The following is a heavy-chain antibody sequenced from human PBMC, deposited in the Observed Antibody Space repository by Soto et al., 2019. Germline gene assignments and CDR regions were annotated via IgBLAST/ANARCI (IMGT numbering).Heavy chain of an antibody. CDR2: FYYSGST. D-gene: IGHD3-10*01. CDR1: GGSVSSSSYY. J-gene: IGHJ4*02. Sequence: PSETLSLTCIVSGGSVSSSSYYWGWVRQPPGMGLVWIGSFYYSGSTYYNPSLKSRVTISVDTSNNQFSLKLSSVTAADTAVYYCARLSLLGMVRGVTFDYWGQGTLVTVSS. CDR3: ARLSLLGMVRGVTFDY. V-gene: IGHV4-39*01.